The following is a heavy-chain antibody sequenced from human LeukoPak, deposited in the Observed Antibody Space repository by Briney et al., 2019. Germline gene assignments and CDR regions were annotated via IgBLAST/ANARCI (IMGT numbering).Heavy chain of an antibody. V-gene: IGHV3-23*01. CDR1: GFTFSAYA. J-gene: IGHJ4*02. D-gene: IGHD1-26*01. Sequence: PGGSLRLSCAASGFTFSAYAMSWVRQAPGKGLEWVAAISDSAGSTYYAASVTGPLPISRDRYTPPLYLPVNSLRAEATAVYYCATQSAGVTKGYFDYWGQGTLVTVSS. CDR2: ISDSAGST. CDR3: ATQSAGVTKGYFDY.